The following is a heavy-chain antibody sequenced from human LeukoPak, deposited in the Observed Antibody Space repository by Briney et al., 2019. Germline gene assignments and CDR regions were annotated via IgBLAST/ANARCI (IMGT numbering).Heavy chain of an antibody. CDR3: ARGGKDGDYGYYYMDV. Sequence: ASVKVSCKASGYTFTGYYMHWVRQAPGQGLEWMGGIIPIFGTANYAQKFQGRVTITADESTSTAYMELSSLRSEDTAVYYCARGGKDGDYGYYYMDVWGKGTTVTISS. V-gene: IGHV1-69*13. CDR1: GYTFTGYY. D-gene: IGHD3-16*01. J-gene: IGHJ6*03. CDR2: IIPIFGTA.